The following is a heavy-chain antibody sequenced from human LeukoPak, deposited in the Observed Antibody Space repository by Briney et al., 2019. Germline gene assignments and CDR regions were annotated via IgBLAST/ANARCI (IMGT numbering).Heavy chain of an antibody. D-gene: IGHD1-26*01. Sequence: ASVKVSCKASGYTFTGYYMHWVRQAPGQGLEWMGWINPNSGGTNYAQKFQGRVTMTRDTSISTAYMELSRLRPDDTAVYYCARASRGALPYFDYWGQGTLVTVSS. V-gene: IGHV1-2*02. CDR2: INPNSGGT. CDR1: GYTFTGYY. J-gene: IGHJ4*02. CDR3: ARASRGALPYFDY.